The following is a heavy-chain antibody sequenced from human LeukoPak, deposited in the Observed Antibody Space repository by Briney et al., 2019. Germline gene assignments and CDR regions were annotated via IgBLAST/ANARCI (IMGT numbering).Heavy chain of an antibody. CDR3: AGGRYSSSINSMDV. CDR1: GGTFSSYT. V-gene: IGHV1-69*13. CDR2: IIPIFGTA. Sequence: VASVTVSCTASGGTFSSYTISWVRQAPGQGLEWMGGIIPIFGTANYAQKFQGRVTITADESTSTAYMELSSLRSEDTAVYYCAGGRYSSSINSMDVWGQGTTVTVSS. J-gene: IGHJ6*02. D-gene: IGHD6-6*01.